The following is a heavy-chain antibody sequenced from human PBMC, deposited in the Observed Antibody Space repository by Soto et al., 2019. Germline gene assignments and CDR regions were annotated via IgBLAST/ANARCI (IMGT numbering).Heavy chain of an antibody. CDR2: IYYSGST. CDR1: GGSISSYY. V-gene: IGHV4-59*01. CDR3: ARGHYRYYDSSGYYDYYYGMDV. Sequence: ASETLSLTCTVSGGSISSYYWSWIRQPPGKGLEWIGYIYYSGSTNYNPSLKSRVTISVDTSKNQFSLKLSSVTAADTAVYYCARGHYRYYDSSGYYDYYYGMDVWGQGTTVTVS. J-gene: IGHJ6*02. D-gene: IGHD3-22*01.